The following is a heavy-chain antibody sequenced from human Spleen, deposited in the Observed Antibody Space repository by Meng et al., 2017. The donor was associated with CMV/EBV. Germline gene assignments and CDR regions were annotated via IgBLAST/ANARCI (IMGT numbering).Heavy chain of an antibody. CDR3: AKGMEDFVVEPPTIWVDP. V-gene: IGHV1-2*02. J-gene: IGHJ5*02. CDR2: INANSGFT. Sequence: ASVKVSSKASGYTFSGYYMHWVRQDPGQGLEWMGGINANSGFTHSAQKFQGRVTMTRDTSISTAYTELRRLRSDDTAVYYCAKGMEDFVVEPPTIWVDPWGQGTLVTVSS. D-gene: IGHD1-14*01. CDR1: GYTFSGYY.